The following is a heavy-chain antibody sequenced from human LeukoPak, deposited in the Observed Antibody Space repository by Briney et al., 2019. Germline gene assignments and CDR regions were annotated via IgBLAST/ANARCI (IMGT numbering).Heavy chain of an antibody. J-gene: IGHJ3*02. CDR3: AKGGGYSYGTAFCDI. V-gene: IGHV3-23*01. D-gene: IGHD5-18*01. Sequence: GGSLRLSCAASGFTLSVHIINWVRQAPGKGLEWVSAISGSDGSTYYADSVKGRFTVSRDNSKNTLYLQMNSLRAEDTAVYYCAKGGGYSYGTAFCDIWGQGTMVTVSS. CDR1: GFTLSVHI. CDR2: ISGSDGST.